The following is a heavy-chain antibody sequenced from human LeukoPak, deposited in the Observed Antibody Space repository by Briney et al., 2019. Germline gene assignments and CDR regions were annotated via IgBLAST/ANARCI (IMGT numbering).Heavy chain of an antibody. CDR3: ARAYDSSGWYTYYFDY. J-gene: IGHJ4*02. Sequence: GGSLRLSCSASGFTFSSYAMHWVRQAPGKGLEYVSAISSNGGSTYYADSVKGRFTISRDNSKNTLYLQMSSLRAEDTAVYYCARAYDSSGWYTYYFDYWGQGTLVTVSS. V-gene: IGHV3-64D*06. D-gene: IGHD6-19*01. CDR2: ISSNGGST. CDR1: GFTFSSYA.